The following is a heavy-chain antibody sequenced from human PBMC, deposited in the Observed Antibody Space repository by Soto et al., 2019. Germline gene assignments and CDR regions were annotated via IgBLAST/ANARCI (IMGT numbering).Heavy chain of an antibody. V-gene: IGHV3-23*01. D-gene: IGHD2-8*01. Sequence: GGSLRLSCAASGFTFSSYAMSWVRQAPGKGLEWVSAISGSGGSTYYADSVKGRFTISRDNSKNTLYLQMNSLRAEDTAVYYCAKGASCTNGVCYTFDYWGQGTLVTVSS. J-gene: IGHJ4*02. CDR2: ISGSGGST. CDR3: AKGASCTNGVCYTFDY. CDR1: GFTFSSYA.